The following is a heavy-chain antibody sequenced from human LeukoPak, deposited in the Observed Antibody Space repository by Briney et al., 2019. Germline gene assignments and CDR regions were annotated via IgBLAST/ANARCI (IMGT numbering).Heavy chain of an antibody. CDR3: ARARYYYDSSGYYRGAFDI. CDR1: GGTFISYA. D-gene: IGHD3-22*01. Sequence: SVKVSCKASGGTFISYAISWVRQAPGQGLEWMGGISPIFGTANYAQKFQGRVTITADESTSTAYMELSSLRSEDTAVYYCARARYYYDSSGYYRGAFDIWGQGTMVTVSS. J-gene: IGHJ3*02. V-gene: IGHV1-69*13. CDR2: ISPIFGTA.